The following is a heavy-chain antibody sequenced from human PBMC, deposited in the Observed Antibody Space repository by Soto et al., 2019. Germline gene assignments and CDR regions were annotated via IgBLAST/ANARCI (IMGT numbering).Heavy chain of an antibody. V-gene: IGHV3-23*01. CDR1: GFTFSNYA. CDR2: ISGGVGDT. CDR3: AKYGGFNAAYFDL. D-gene: IGHD3-16*01. Sequence: EVQLLVSGGGLVQPGGSLRLSCAASGFTFSNYAISWVRQSPGKGLELVSAISGGVGDTFYADSVKGRFTISRDNSKHTLYLQMSSLRGDDTAVYYCAKYGGFNAAYFDLWGRGTLVTVSS. J-gene: IGHJ2*01.